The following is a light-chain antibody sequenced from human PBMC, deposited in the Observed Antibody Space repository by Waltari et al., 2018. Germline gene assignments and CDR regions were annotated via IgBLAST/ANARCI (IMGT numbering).Light chain of an antibody. CDR2: AAS. J-gene: IGKJ3*01. CDR3: QETYTTLFT. Sequence: DIQMTQSPPSLAASVGDSVNITCRASQTIRNYLNWYQQRPGKAPKLLISAASSLQSGVPSRFSGSGSETDFALTISSLQPEDFASYHCQETYTTLFTFGPGTKVEIK. CDR1: QTIRNY. V-gene: IGKV1-39*01.